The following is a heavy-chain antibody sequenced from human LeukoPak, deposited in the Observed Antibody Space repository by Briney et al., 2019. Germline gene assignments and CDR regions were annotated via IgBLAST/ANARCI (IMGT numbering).Heavy chain of an antibody. J-gene: IGHJ4*02. CDR2: ISYDGSNK. V-gene: IGHV3-30-3*01. Sequence: GGSLRLSCAASGFTFSSYAMHWVRQAPGKGLEWVAVISYDGSNKYYADSVKGRFTISRDNSKNTLYLQMNSLRAEDTAVYYCATLAEAFDYWGQGTLVTVSS. CDR1: GFTFSSYA. CDR3: ATLAEAFDY. D-gene: IGHD2-15*01.